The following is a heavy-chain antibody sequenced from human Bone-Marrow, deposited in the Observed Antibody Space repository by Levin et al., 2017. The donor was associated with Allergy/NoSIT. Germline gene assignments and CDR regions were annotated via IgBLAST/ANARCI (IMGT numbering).Heavy chain of an antibody. D-gene: IGHD1-26*01. V-gene: IGHV3-23*01. CDR1: GFTFITYA. J-gene: IGHJ4*02. CDR2: ISNNGGST. CDR3: AKGLWELRGPFDS. Sequence: GGSLRLSCTGSGFTFITYAMNWVRQAPGKGLEWVSTISNNGGSTYYTDSVKGRFTISRDNLKNTLYLQMNSLRAEDTALYYCAKGLWELRGPFDSWGQGTLVTVSS.